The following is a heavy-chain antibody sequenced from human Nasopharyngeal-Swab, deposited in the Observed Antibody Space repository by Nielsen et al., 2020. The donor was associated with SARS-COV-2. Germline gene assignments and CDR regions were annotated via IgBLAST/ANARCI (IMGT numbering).Heavy chain of an antibody. J-gene: IGHJ5*02. CDR3: ARELYSSGWYDV. CDR2: IYYSGST. V-gene: IGHV4-59*01. D-gene: IGHD6-19*01. Sequence: RQAPGKGLEWIGYIYYSGSTNYNPSLKSRVTISVDTSKNQFSPKLSSVTAADTAVYYCARELYSSGWYDVWGQGTLVTVSS.